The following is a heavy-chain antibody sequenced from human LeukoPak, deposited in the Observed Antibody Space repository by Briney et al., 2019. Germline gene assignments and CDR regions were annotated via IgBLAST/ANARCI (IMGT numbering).Heavy chain of an antibody. Sequence: PGGSLRLSCAASGCTFDHYAMHWVRQAPGKGLEWVSGISWNSGSIGYADSVKGRFTISRDNAKNSLYLQMNSLRAEDTALYYCAKDASGYDWAYFDYWGQGTRVTVSS. CDR1: GCTFDHYA. D-gene: IGHD5-12*01. V-gene: IGHV3-9*01. J-gene: IGHJ4*02. CDR2: ISWNSGSI. CDR3: AKDASGYDWAYFDY.